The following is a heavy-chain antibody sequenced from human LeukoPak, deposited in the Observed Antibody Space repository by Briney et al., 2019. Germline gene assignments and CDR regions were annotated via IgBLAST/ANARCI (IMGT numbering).Heavy chain of an antibody. CDR1: GFTFSNYA. CDR2: ISGSGGFT. Sequence: GGSLRLSCAASGFTFSNYAMTWVRQAPGKGLEWVAVISGSGGFTHYADSVKGRSTISRDNSNNTVHLQMNSLRGDGTGVYYCAKDPSSGWLSQIDFWGQGTLVTVSS. V-gene: IGHV3-23*01. J-gene: IGHJ4*02. D-gene: IGHD6-19*01. CDR3: AKDPSSGWLSQIDF.